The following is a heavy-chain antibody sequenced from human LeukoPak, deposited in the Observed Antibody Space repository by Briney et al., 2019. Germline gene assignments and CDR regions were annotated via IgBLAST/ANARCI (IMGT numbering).Heavy chain of an antibody. J-gene: IGHJ4*02. D-gene: IGHD5-18*01. V-gene: IGHV4-30-4*01. CDR1: GGSISSGDYY. CDR2: IYYSGST. CDR3: ARVCEEVTPHEIYYFDY. Sequence: SQTLSLTCTVSGGSISSGDYYWSWIRQPPGKGLEWIGYIYYSGSTYYNPSLKSRVTISVDTSKNQFSLKLSSVTAADTALYYCARVCEEVTPHEIYYFDYWGQGTLVTVSS.